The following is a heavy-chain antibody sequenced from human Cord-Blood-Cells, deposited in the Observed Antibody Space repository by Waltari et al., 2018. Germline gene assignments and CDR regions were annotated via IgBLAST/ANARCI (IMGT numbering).Heavy chain of an antibody. CDR3: ARQLVEGLSGSYDY. CDR1: GGSISSSSYY. V-gene: IGHV4-39*01. J-gene: IGHJ4*02. D-gene: IGHD1-26*01. Sequence: QLQLQESGPGLVKPSETLSLTCTVSGGSISSSSYYWGWIRQPPGKGLEWIGRFYYSGSTYYNPSLKSRVTISVDTSKNQFSLKLSSVTAADTAVYYCARQLVEGLSGSYDYWGQGTLVTVSS. CDR2: FYYSGST.